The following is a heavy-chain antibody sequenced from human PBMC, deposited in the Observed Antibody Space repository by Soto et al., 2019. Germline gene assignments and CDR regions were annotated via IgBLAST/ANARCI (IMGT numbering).Heavy chain of an antibody. V-gene: IGHV3-23*01. CDR3: ARRV. Sequence: EVQVSESGGGLVQPGGSLRLSCATSGFTFSNYPMNWVRQAPGKGLEWVSGISAGGDRTYYADSVKGRFTIFRDNSKNSVSRRMNSLRVEDTAVYYCARRVWGQGTLVTVSS. J-gene: IGHJ4*02. CDR1: GFTFSNYP. CDR2: ISAGGDRT.